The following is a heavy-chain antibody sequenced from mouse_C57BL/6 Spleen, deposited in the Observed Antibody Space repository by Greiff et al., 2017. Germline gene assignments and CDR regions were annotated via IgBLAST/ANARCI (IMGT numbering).Heavy chain of an antibody. CDR3: ARLEAVTTGVFDV. D-gene: IGHD1-1*01. CDR1: GYTFTEYS. J-gene: IGHJ1*03. Sequence: VKLQESGAEMVKPGASVKLSCTASGYTFTEYSIHWVKQRSGQGLEWIGWFDPGSGSIKYNEKFKGKATLTADKSSSTVYMELSRLTSEDSAVYFCARLEAVTTGVFDVWGTGTTVTVSS. V-gene: IGHV1-62-2*01. CDR2: FDPGSGSI.